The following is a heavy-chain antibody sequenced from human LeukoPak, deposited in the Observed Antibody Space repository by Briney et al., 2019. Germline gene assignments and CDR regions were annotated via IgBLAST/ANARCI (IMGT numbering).Heavy chain of an antibody. D-gene: IGHD5/OR15-5a*01. CDR2: INHSGST. J-gene: IGHJ4*02. V-gene: IGHV4-34*01. Sequence: SETLSLTCAVYGGSFSGYYWGWIRQPPGKGLEWIGEINHSGSTNYNPSLKSRVTISVDTSKNQFSLKLSSVTAADTAVYYCARRGVYDINYWGQGTLVTVSS. CDR1: GGSFSGYY. CDR3: ARRGVYDINY.